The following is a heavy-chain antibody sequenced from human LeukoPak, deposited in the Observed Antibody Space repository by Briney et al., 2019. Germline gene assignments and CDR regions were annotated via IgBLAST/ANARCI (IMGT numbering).Heavy chain of an antibody. D-gene: IGHD1-26*01. CDR3: VRGGWELDF. V-gene: IGHV3-7*01. Sequence: GGSLRLSCGASGFTFSTHWMAWVRQAPGKGLQWVAHIKEDGTEKYYLDSVRGRFTIAKDDTKNSLSLQMTSLRGDDTALYYCVRGGWELDFWGQGTPVTVSS. CDR1: GFTFSTHW. CDR2: IKEDGTEK. J-gene: IGHJ4*02.